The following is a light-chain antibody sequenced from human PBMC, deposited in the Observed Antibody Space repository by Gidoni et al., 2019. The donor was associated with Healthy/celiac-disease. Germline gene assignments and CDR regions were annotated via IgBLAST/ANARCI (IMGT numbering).Light chain of an antibody. CDR2: EVS. CDR1: SSDVGGYND. CDR3: SSYAGSNNSDVV. J-gene: IGLJ2*01. V-gene: IGLV2-8*01. Sequence: QSALTQPPSASGSPGQSVTISCTGTSSDVGGYNDVSWYQHHPCKAPTLMLYEVSKRPSGVPYRFSVSKSGNTASLTVSGLQAEDEADYYCSSYAGSNNSDVVFGGGTNLTLL.